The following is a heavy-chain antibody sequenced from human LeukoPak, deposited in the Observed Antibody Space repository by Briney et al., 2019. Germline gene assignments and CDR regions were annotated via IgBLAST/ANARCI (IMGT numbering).Heavy chain of an antibody. CDR1: RVTFSSYS. V-gene: IGHV3-21*01. Sequence: PRGSLRLSRAPSRVTFSSYSMSWGPHAPRKGVEWVSSISSSSSYIYSADSVKSRFTISRDNGKNSLSLQMNSLRAEDTDVYYCARVSEPEVVAVIEGVYFVYWGQGTLVTVPS. CDR3: ARVSEPEVVAVIEGVYFVY. J-gene: IGHJ4*02. D-gene: IGHD3-22*01. CDR2: ISSSSSYI.